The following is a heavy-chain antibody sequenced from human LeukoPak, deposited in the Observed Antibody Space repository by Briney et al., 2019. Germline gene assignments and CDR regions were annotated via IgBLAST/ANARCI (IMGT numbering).Heavy chain of an antibody. CDR3: ARVGSGCFDY. Sequence: SETLSLTCTVSGGSISSYYWSWIRQPPGKGLEWIGYIYYSGNTNDNPSLKSRVTISIDTSKNQFSLRMSSVTAADTAVYYCARVGSGCFDYWGQGTLVTVSS. CDR1: GGSISSYY. CDR2: IYYSGNT. D-gene: IGHD6-19*01. V-gene: IGHV4-59*01. J-gene: IGHJ4*02.